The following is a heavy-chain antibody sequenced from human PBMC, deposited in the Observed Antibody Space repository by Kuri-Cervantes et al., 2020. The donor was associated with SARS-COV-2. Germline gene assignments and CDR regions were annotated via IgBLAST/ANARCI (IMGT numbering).Heavy chain of an antibody. CDR2: IYHSGST. D-gene: IGHD2-2*01. CDR3: ARHANSYCSSTSCSYNYYYYYMDV. CDR1: GYSISSGYY. V-gene: IGHV4-38-2*01. Sequence: SETLSLTCAVSGYSISSGYYWGWIRQPPGKGLEWIGSIYHSGSTYYNPSLKSRVTISVDTSKNQFSLKLSSVTAADTAVYYCARHANSYCSSTSCSYNYYYYYMDVWGKGTTVTVSS. J-gene: IGHJ6*03.